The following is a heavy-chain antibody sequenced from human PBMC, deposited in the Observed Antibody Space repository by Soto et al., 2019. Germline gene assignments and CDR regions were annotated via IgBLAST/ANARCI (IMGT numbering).Heavy chain of an antibody. CDR3: ARSREQGLAPTFCDY. Sequence: SVKVACNASGYTFTSYGISWVRQAPGQGLEWMGWISAYNGNTNYAQKLQGRGTMTRETSTSTAYMELRSLRSDNTAVFYCARSREQGLAPTFCDYCGQGTLVAVS. J-gene: IGHJ4*02. V-gene: IGHV1-18*01. CDR2: ISAYNGNT. CDR1: GYTFTSYG. D-gene: IGHD6-19*01.